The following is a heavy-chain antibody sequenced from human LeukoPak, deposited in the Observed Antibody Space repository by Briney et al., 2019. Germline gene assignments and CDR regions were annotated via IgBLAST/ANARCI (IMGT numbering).Heavy chain of an antibody. J-gene: IGHJ4*02. CDR1: GYTFTIHH. D-gene: IGHD6-13*01. CDR3: AREYSTSSWDN. V-gene: IGHV1-2*02. Sequence: ASVKVSCKTSGYTFTIHHIQWVRQAPGQGLEWMGWINTNSGGTIYSQKFQGRITMTRDPSITTAYMELSSLRSDDTAVYYCAREYSTSSWDNWGQGTLVTVSS. CDR2: INTNSGGT.